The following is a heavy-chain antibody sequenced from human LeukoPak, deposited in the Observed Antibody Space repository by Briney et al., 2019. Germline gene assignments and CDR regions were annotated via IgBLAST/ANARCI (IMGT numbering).Heavy chain of an antibody. D-gene: IGHD3-22*01. V-gene: IGHV3-23*01. J-gene: IGHJ4*02. Sequence: PGGSLRLSCAASGFTFSSYAMSWVRQAPGKGLEWVSAISGSGGSTYYADSVKGRFTISRDNSKNTLYLQMNSLRAEDTAVYYCAKDDSSGYYQYYFDYWGQGTLVTVSS. CDR1: GFTFSSYA. CDR2: ISGSGGST. CDR3: AKDDSSGYYQYYFDY.